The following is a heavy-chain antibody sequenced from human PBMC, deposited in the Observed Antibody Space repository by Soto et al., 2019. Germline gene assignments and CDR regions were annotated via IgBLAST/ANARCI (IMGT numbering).Heavy chain of an antibody. CDR3: ARVMGYYDFWSSYQMPELGYNYDYYYGMDV. Sequence: SVKVSCKASGYTFTSYAMHWVRQAPGQRLEWMGWINAGNGNTKYSQKFQGRVTITRDTSASTAYMELSSLRSEDTAVYYCARVMGYYDFWSSYQMPELGYNYDYYYGMDVWGQGTTVTVSS. V-gene: IGHV1-3*01. CDR2: INAGNGNT. CDR1: GYTFTSYA. D-gene: IGHD3-3*01. J-gene: IGHJ6*02.